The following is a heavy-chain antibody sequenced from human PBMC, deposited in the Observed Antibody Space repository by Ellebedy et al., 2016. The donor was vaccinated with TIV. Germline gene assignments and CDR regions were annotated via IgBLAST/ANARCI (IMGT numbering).Heavy chain of an antibody. J-gene: IGHJ6*02. D-gene: IGHD3-16*01. V-gene: IGHV4-31*03. CDR3: ARALVAGYNYDSEKNPHYGMDV. CDR2: IHSSGRT. CDR1: GGSINTYGYY. Sequence: MPSETLSLTCTVSGGSINTYGYYWSWIRQLPGEGLEWIGYIHSSGRTSYNPSLKSRLIISVDTSKNQFSLKLSSVTAADTAIYYCARALVAGYNYDSEKNPHYGMDVWGQGTTVTVSS.